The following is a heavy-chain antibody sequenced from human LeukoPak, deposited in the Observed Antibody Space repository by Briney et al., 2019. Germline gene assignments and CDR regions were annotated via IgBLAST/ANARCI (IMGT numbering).Heavy chain of an antibody. CDR3: ARGGWLQN. V-gene: IGHV4-34*01. Sequence: SETLSLTCTVSGGSISSYYWSWIRQPAGKGLEWIGEINHSGSTNYNPSLKSRVTISVDTSKNQFSLKLSSVTAADTAVYYCARGGWLQNWGQGTLVTVSS. CDR2: INHSGST. J-gene: IGHJ4*02. CDR1: GGSISSYY. D-gene: IGHD5-12*01.